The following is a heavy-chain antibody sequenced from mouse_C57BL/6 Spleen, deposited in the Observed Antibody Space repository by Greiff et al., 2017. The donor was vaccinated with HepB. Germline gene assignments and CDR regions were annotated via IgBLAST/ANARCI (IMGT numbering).Heavy chain of an antibody. D-gene: IGHD2-12*01. Sequence: QVQLKQSGAELVMPGASVKLSCKASGYTFTSYWMHWVKQRPGQGLEWIGEIDPSDSYTNYNQKFKGKSTLTVDKSSSTAYMQLSSLTSEDSAVYYCARSELLGYWGQGTTLTVSS. V-gene: IGHV1-69*01. CDR1: GYTFTSYW. J-gene: IGHJ2*01. CDR3: ARSELLGY. CDR2: IDPSDSYT.